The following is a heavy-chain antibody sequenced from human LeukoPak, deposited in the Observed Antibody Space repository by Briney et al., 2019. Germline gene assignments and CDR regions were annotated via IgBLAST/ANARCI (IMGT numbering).Heavy chain of an antibody. Sequence: SETLSLTCAVYGGSFSGYYWSWIRQPPGKGLEWIGEINHSGSTNYNPSLKSRVTISVDTSKNQFSLKLSSVTAADTAVYYCARHGSREQQLVRLSGWFDPWGQGTLVTVSS. D-gene: IGHD6-13*01. J-gene: IGHJ5*02. V-gene: IGHV4-34*01. CDR2: INHSGST. CDR3: ARHGSREQQLVRLSGWFDP. CDR1: GGSFSGYY.